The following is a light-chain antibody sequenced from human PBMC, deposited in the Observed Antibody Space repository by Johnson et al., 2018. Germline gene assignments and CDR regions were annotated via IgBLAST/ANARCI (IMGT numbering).Light chain of an antibody. CDR3: GTWDSRLSAGNV. CDR1: SSNIGNNY. CDR2: ENN. J-gene: IGLJ1*01. V-gene: IGLV1-51*02. Sequence: QSVLTQPPSVSAAPGQKVTISCSGSSSNIGNNYVSWYQQLPGTAPKLLIYENNKRPSGIPDRFPGSKSGTSATLGITGLQTEDEADYYCGTWDSRLSAGNVFGTGTKVTVL.